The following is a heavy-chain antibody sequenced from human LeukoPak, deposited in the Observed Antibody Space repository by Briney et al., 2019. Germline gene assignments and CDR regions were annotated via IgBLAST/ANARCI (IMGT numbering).Heavy chain of an antibody. J-gene: IGHJ5*02. CDR3: ARSPRIIQLWLRITSWFDP. V-gene: IGHV4-34*01. CDR1: GGSFSGYY. D-gene: IGHD5-18*01. Sequence: SETLSLTCAVYGGSFSGYYWSWIRQPPGKGLEWIGEINHSGSTNYNPSLKSRVTISVDTSKNQFSLKLSSVTAADTAVYYCARSPRIIQLWLRITSWFDPWGQGTLVTVSS. CDR2: INHSGST.